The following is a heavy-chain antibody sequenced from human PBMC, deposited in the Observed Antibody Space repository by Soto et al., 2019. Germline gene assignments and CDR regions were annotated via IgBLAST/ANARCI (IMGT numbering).Heavy chain of an antibody. V-gene: IGHV3-30*18. D-gene: IGHD6-19*01. CDR1: GVNFSDHG. CDR3: AKGGRKWLVTSDFNY. J-gene: IGHJ4*02. CDR2: VSHDGRNT. Sequence: HPNAASGVNFSDHGMHWVRQAQGKGLEWVAVVSHDGRNTHYADSVKGRFTISRDSSKNTVSLEMTSLRAEDTAVYYCAKGGRKWLVTSDFNYWGQGALVTVSS.